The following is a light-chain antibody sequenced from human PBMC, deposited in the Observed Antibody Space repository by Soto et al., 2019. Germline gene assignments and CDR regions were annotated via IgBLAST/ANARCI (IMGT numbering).Light chain of an antibody. CDR1: SSDVGSYNV. CDR2: EVS. V-gene: IGLV2-23*02. Sequence: HSVLTQPASVSGSPGQSITISCTGTSSDVGSYNVVSWYQQHPGKAPKLMIYEVSKRPSGVSNRFSGSKSGNTASLTISGLQAEDEADYYCCSYAGSSTFVVFGGGTKLTVL. J-gene: IGLJ2*01. CDR3: CSYAGSSTFVV.